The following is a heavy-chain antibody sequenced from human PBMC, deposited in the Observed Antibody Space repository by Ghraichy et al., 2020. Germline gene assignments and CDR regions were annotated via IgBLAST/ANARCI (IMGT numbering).Heavy chain of an antibody. CDR3: ARGRAAVDSHDAFDI. Sequence: SETLSLTCAVSGGSFSGYYWSWIRQPPGKGLEWIGEINHSGSTNYNPSLKRRVTISVDTSKNQFSLKLSSVTAADTAVYYCARGRAAVDSHDAFDIWGQGTMVTVSS. CDR1: GGSFSGYY. J-gene: IGHJ3*02. CDR2: INHSGST. D-gene: IGHD6-13*01. V-gene: IGHV4-34*01.